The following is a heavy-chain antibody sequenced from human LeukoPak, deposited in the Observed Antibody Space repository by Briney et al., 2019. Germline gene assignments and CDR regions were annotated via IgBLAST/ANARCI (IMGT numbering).Heavy chain of an antibody. Sequence: GASVKVSCKASGYTFTSYDINWVRQATGQGSEWMGWMNPNSGNTGYAQKFQGRDTMTRNTSITTAYMELSSLRSEATAVYYCARGFGDYGDYVDYWGQGTLVTVSS. CDR1: GYTFTSYD. J-gene: IGHJ4*02. V-gene: IGHV1-8*01. D-gene: IGHD4-17*01. CDR3: ARGFGDYGDYVDY. CDR2: MNPNSGNT.